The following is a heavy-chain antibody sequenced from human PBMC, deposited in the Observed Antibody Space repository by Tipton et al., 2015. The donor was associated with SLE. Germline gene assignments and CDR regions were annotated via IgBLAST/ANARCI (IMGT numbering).Heavy chain of an antibody. V-gene: IGHV4-39*07. J-gene: IGHJ2*01. CDR2: IYYSGST. D-gene: IGHD3-22*01. CDR1: GGSISSSSYY. CDR3: ARSSGHSFDL. Sequence: TLSLTCTVSGGSISSSSYYWGWIRQPSGKGLEWIGSIYYSGSTYYNPSLKSRVTISVDTSKNQFSLKLSSVTAADTAVYYCARSSGHSFDLWGRGTLVTVSS.